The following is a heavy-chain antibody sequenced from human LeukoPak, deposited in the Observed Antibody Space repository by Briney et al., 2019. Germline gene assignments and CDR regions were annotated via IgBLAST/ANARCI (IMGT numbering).Heavy chain of an antibody. CDR3: VRGVGVSRFNYFDP. CDR1: GFTFSAYA. CDR2: ILEDGSNK. D-gene: IGHD5-24*01. Sequence: PGGSLRLSCAASGFTFSAYAMHWVRQAPGKGLEWVAVILEDGSNKYYADSVKGRSTISRDNSKNTLYLQMNSLRAEDTAVYYCVRGVGVSRFNYFDPWGQGTLVVVSS. J-gene: IGHJ5*02. V-gene: IGHV3-30*03.